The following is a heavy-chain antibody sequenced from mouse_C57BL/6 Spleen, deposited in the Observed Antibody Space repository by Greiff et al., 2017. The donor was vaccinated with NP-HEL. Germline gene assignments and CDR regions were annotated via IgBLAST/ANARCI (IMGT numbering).Heavy chain of an antibody. J-gene: IGHJ1*03. CDR1: GYTFTSYW. CDR2: IYPGSGST. D-gene: IGHD2-4*01. V-gene: IGHV1-55*01. CDR3: ARRAYDYDECYWYFDV. Sequence: VQLQQPGAELVKPGASVKMSCKASGYTFTSYWITWVKQRPGQGLAWIGDIYPGSGSTNYNEKFKSKATLTVATSSSTAYMPLSSLTSEDSAVYYCARRAYDYDECYWYFDVWGTGTTVTVSS.